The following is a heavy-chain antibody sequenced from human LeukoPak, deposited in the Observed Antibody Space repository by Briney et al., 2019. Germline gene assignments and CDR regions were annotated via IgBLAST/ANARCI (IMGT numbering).Heavy chain of an antibody. J-gene: IGHJ3*02. CDR3: ARTSSSGYYYRDAFDI. CDR1: GFTFSDYD. D-gene: IGHD3-22*01. V-gene: IGHV3-11*01. CDR2: IRGSGGDS. Sequence: GWSLRLSCAASGFTFSDYDMSWIRQAPGKGLEWVAYIRGSGGDSYHTDSVKGRFTISRDNAKTSVYLQMNSLRAEDTAVYYCARTSSSGYYYRDAFDIWGQGTMVTVSP.